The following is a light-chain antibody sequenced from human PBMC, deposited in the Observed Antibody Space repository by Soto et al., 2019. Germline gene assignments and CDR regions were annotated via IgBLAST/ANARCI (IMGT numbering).Light chain of an antibody. J-gene: IGLJ3*02. CDR1: SSDVGGYNY. V-gene: IGLV2-14*01. Sequence: QSALTQPASVSGSPGQSITISCTGTSSDVGGYNYVSWYQQHPGKAPKLMIYEVSNRPSGVSNRFSGSKSGNTASLTISGLQAEDEADYYCSSYTTSSTPWVCGGGTSSPS. CDR2: EVS. CDR3: SSYTTSSTPWV.